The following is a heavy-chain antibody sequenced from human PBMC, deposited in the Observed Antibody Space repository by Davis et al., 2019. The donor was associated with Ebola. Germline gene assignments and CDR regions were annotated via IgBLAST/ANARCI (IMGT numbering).Heavy chain of an antibody. J-gene: IGHJ4*02. V-gene: IGHV1-2*02. CDR1: GYTFTGHY. CDR3: ARGSSFWGGYLMAYFEY. CDR2: VNPNAGNT. D-gene: IGHD3-3*01. Sequence: VKVSCKASGYTFTGHYIHWVRQAPGQGLEWMGWVNPNAGNTKYAQNFQGRVTMTSDTSTTTAYMELTGLRSDDTAVYYCARGSSFWGGYLMAYFEYWGQGTVVTV.